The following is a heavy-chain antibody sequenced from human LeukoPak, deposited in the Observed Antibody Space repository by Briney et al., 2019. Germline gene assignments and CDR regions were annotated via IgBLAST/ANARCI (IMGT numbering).Heavy chain of an antibody. CDR2: IYYSGST. D-gene: IGHD3-22*01. CDR1: GGSISSSSYY. J-gene: IGHJ3*02. CDR3: ARGSNYYDSSGYWSDAFDI. V-gene: IGHV4-39*07. Sequence: TPSETLSLTCTVSGGSISSSSYYWGWIRQPPGKGLEWIGSIYYSGSTYYNPSLKSRVTISVDTSKNQFSLKLSSVTAADTAVYYCARGSNYYDSSGYWSDAFDIWGQGTMVTVSS.